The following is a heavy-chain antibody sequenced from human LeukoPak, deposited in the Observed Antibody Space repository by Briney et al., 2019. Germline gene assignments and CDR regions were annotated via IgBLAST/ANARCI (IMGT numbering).Heavy chain of an antibody. V-gene: IGHV4-31*03. J-gene: IGHJ4*02. Sequence: SETLSLTCTVSGGSISSGGYYWSWIRQHPGKGLEWIGYIYYSGSTYYNPSLKSRVTISVDTSKNQFSLKLSSVTAADTAVYYCARTLSAVVVIAYWGQGTLVTVSS. CDR1: GGSISSGGYY. CDR2: IYYSGST. CDR3: ARTLSAVVVIAY. D-gene: IGHD2-21*01.